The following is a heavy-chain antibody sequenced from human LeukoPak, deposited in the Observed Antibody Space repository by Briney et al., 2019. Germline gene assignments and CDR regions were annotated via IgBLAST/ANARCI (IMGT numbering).Heavy chain of an antibody. V-gene: IGHV3-21*06. J-gene: IGHJ5*02. Sequence: GGSLRLSCAASGLTFSSYNVNWVRQAPGKGLEWVSFISSTGNHIYYADSVKGRFIISRDNAKNSLYLQMNSLRAKGTAVYYCARIRWGDSYDNNWFDPWGQGTLVTVSS. CDR1: GLTFSSYN. CDR2: ISSTGNHI. D-gene: IGHD3-16*01. CDR3: ARIRWGDSYDNNWFDP.